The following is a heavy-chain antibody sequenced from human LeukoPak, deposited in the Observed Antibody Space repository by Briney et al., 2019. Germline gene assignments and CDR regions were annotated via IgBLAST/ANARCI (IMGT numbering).Heavy chain of an antibody. V-gene: IGHV3-21*04. Sequence: GGSLRLSCAASGFTFSSYSMNGVRQAPGKGLEWISSISSSSTSIYYADSVKGRFTISRDNAKNSLYLQMNSLRAEDTAWYYCARGQNYYGSGSQTFDIWGQGTMVTVSS. CDR1: GFTFSSYS. D-gene: IGHD3-10*01. CDR2: ISSSSTSI. CDR3: ARGQNYYGSGSQTFDI. J-gene: IGHJ3*02.